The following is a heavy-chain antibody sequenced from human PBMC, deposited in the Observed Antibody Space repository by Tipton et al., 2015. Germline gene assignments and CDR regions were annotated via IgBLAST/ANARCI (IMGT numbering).Heavy chain of an antibody. V-gene: IGHV1-46*03. D-gene: IGHD3-3*01. J-gene: IGHJ6*02. CDR3: ARGGRLARFLELLHETGGMDV. CDR1: GYTFTNNY. CDR2: INPRGGST. Sequence: QVQLVQSGAEVKKPGASVKGSCKASGYTFTNNYIHWVRQAPGQGLEWMGIINPRGGSTRYAQNFQGRVTMTRDMSTTTVYMELGGLRFEDTAVYYCARGGRLARFLELLHETGGMDVWGQGTTVTVSS.